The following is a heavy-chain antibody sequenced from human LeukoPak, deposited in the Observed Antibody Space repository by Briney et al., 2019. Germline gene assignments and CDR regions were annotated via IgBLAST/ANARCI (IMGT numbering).Heavy chain of an antibody. Sequence: GGSLRLSCAASGFSFSSYAMSWVRQAPGKGLEWVSAISGSGGSTYYADSVKGRFTISRDDAKNTVYLQMNSLRAEDTAVYYCARVMDYGGSSPFDYWGQGTLVTVSS. V-gene: IGHV3-23*01. J-gene: IGHJ4*02. CDR3: ARVMDYGGSSPFDY. CDR1: GFSFSSYA. D-gene: IGHD4-23*01. CDR2: ISGSGGST.